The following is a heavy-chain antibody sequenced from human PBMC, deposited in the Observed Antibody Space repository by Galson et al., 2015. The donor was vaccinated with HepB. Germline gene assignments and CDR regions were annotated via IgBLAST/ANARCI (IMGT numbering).Heavy chain of an antibody. CDR2: IWYDGSNK. J-gene: IGHJ4*02. Sequence: SLRLSCAASGFTFSSYGMHWVRQAPGKGLEWVAVIWYDGSNKYYADSVKGRFTISRDNSKNTLYLQMNSLRAEDTAVYYCARDLYSSSSVLGYWGQGTLVTVSS. D-gene: IGHD6-6*01. CDR1: GFTFSSYG. CDR3: ARDLYSSSSVLGY. V-gene: IGHV3-33*01.